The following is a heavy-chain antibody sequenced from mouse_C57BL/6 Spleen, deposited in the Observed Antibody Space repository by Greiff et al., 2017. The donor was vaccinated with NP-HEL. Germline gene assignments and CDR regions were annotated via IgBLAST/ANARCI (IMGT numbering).Heavy chain of an antibody. V-gene: IGHV6-3*01. CDR2: IRLKSDNSAT. J-gene: IGHJ2*01. D-gene: IGHD1-1*01. CDR1: GFTFSNYW. CDR3: TAPLITRVVAKVDY. Sequence: DVQLVESGGGLVQPGASMKLSCVASGFTFSNYWMNWVRQSPEQGLEWVAQIRLKSDNSATHYAESVKGRFTISRDDSKSSVYLQMNNLRAEDTGIDYCTAPLITRVVAKVDYWGKGTTLTVSS.